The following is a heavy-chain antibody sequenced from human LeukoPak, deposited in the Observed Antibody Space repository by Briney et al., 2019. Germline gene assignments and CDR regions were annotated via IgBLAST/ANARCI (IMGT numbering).Heavy chain of an antibody. CDR2: IYSSGST. D-gene: IGHD3-22*01. J-gene: IGHJ4*02. CDR1: GGSVSSRTYY. CDR3: ARAPYYYDNSGYFRFDC. Sequence: SETLSLTCTVSGGSVSSRTYYWSWIRQPPGTGLEWIGYIYSSGSTNYNPSLKSRVTISVDTSKNQFYLKLTSVTAADTAVYYCARAPYYYDNSGYFRFDCWGQGTLVTVSS. V-gene: IGHV4-61*01.